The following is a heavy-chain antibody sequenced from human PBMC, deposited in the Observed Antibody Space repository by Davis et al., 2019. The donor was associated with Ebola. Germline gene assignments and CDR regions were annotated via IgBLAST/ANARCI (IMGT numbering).Heavy chain of an antibody. Sequence: PGGSLRLSCAASGFTFSSYAMSWVRQAPGKGLEWVSGISGNGESTNCADSVKGRFTVSRDNSKNTMYLQMNTLRAEDTAVFHCAKDTASGWSTGYFDLWGRGTLVTVSS. J-gene: IGHJ2*01. D-gene: IGHD6-19*01. V-gene: IGHV3-23*01. CDR1: GFTFSSYA. CDR3: AKDTASGWSTGYFDL. CDR2: ISGNGEST.